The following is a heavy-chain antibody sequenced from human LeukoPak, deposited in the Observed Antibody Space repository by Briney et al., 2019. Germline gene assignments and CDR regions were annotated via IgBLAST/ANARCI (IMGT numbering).Heavy chain of an antibody. V-gene: IGHV3-23*01. J-gene: IGHJ6*02. Sequence: GRSLRLSCAASGFTFSSYAMSWVRQASGKGLEWVSAISGSGGSAYYADSVKGRFTISRDNSKNTLYLQMNSLRAEDTAVYYCARSGVYYYGMDVWGQGTTVTVSS. CDR2: ISGSGGSA. CDR3: ARSGVYYYGMDV. D-gene: IGHD3-10*01. CDR1: GFTFSSYA.